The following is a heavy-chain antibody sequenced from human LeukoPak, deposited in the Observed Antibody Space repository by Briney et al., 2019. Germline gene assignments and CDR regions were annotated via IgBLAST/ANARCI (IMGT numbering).Heavy chain of an antibody. CDR3: ARDLSTSLPDYYGLGSFRQY. Sequence: GGSLRLSCAASGFTVSYNYMSWVRQAPGKGLEWVANIKQDGSEKYYVDSVKGRFTISRDNAKNSLYLQMNSLRAEDTAVYYCARDLSTSLPDYYGLGSFRQYWGQGSLVTVSS. CDR2: IKQDGSEK. CDR1: GFTVSYNY. D-gene: IGHD3-10*01. V-gene: IGHV3-7*01. J-gene: IGHJ4*02.